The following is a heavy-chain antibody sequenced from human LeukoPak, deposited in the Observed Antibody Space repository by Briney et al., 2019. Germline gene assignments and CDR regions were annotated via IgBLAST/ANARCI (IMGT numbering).Heavy chain of an antibody. D-gene: IGHD3-10*01. J-gene: IGHJ4*02. Sequence: PGGSLRLSCAASGFTFSSYSMNWVRQAPGKGLEWVSYISSSSTIYYADSVKGRFTISRDNAKNSLYLQMNSLRAEDTAVYYCARDHGLLWFGELPPYFDYWGQGTLVTVSS. CDR1: GFTFSSYS. CDR2: ISSSSTI. CDR3: ARDHGLLWFGELPPYFDY. V-gene: IGHV3-48*04.